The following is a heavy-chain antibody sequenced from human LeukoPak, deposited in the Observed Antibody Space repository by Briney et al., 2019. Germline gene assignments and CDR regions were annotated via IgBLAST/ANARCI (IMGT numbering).Heavy chain of an antibody. CDR1: GGSFSGYY. Sequence: SETLSLTCAVSGGSFSGYYWSWIRQPPGKGLEWIGEINHSGGTNYNPSLKSRVTISVDTSKNQFSLKLSSVTAADTAVYYCASAMIGVPDDAFDIWGQGTMVTVSS. CDR2: INHSGGT. CDR3: ASAMIGVPDDAFDI. J-gene: IGHJ3*02. D-gene: IGHD3-22*01. V-gene: IGHV4-34*01.